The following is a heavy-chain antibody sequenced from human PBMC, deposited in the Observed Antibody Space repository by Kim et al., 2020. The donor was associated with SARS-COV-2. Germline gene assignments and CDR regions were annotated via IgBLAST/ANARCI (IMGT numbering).Heavy chain of an antibody. D-gene: IGHD3-10*01. Sequence: ASVKVSCKASGYTFTSYYMHWVRQAPGQGLEWMGIINPSGGSTSYAQKFQGRVTMTRDTSTSTVYMELSSLRSEDTAVYYCAREFRPPLFRTGGYFDYWGQGTLVTVSS. CDR2: INPSGGST. CDR1: GYTFTSYY. CDR3: AREFRPPLFRTGGYFDY. V-gene: IGHV1-46*01. J-gene: IGHJ4*02.